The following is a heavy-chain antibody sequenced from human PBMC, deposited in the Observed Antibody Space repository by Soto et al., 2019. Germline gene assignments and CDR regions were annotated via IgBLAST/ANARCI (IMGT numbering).Heavy chain of an antibody. D-gene: IGHD3-22*01. CDR1: GGSISSGGYY. V-gene: IGHV4-31*03. CDR2: IYYSGST. Sequence: QVQLQESGPGLVKPSQTLSLTCTVSGGSISSGGYYWSWIRQHPGKGLEWIGYIYYSGSTYYNPVLKSRVTISVDTSKNQFSLKLRSVTAADTTVYYCAISSGYADWFDPWGQGTLVTVSS. J-gene: IGHJ5*02. CDR3: AISSGYADWFDP.